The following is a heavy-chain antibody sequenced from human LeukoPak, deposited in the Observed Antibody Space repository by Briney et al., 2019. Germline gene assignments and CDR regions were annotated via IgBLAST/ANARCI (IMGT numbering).Heavy chain of an antibody. D-gene: IGHD2-2*01. CDR3: ARDWGYCSSTSCPNWFDP. CDR2: IYTSGST. CDR1: GGSLSSGSYY. Sequence: PSETLSLTCTVSGGSLSSGSYYWSWIRQPAGTGLEWIGRIYTSGSTNYNPSLKSRVTISVDTSKNQFSLKLSSVTAADTAVYYSARDWGYCSSTSCPNWFDPWGQGTLVTVSS. V-gene: IGHV4-61*02. J-gene: IGHJ5*02.